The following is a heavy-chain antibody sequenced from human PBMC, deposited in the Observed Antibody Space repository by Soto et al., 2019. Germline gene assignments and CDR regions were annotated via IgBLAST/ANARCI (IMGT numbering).Heavy chain of an antibody. Sequence: ASVKVSCKASGYTFTSYAISWVRQAPGQGLEWMGWISAYNGNTNYAQKLQGRVTMTTDTSTSTAYMELRSLRSDDTAVYYCARVDTAMVTASYWGQGTLVTVSS. J-gene: IGHJ4*02. D-gene: IGHD5-18*01. CDR2: ISAYNGNT. CDR1: GYTFTSYA. CDR3: ARVDTAMVTASY. V-gene: IGHV1-18*01.